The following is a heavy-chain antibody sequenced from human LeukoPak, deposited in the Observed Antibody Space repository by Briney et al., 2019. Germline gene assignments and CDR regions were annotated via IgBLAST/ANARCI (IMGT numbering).Heavy chain of an antibody. V-gene: IGHV1-18*01. CDR1: GYTFKTYG. CDR2: ISPSSGRT. J-gene: IGHJ3*01. CDR3: AREMWCSSGDCYLNVFDF. Sequence: ASVKVSCKASGYTFKTYGIIWVRQAPGQGLKWMGYISPSSGRTTYAQSLQGRVTLTTDTPTTTAHMELRSLRSDDTAVYYCAREMWCSSGDCYLNVFDFWGQGTLVTVSP. D-gene: IGHD2-21*02.